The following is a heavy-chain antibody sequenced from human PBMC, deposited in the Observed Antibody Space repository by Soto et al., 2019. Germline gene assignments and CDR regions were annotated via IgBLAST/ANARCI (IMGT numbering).Heavy chain of an antibody. CDR2: TYYRSKWYY. CDR1: GDSVSSNSAG. J-gene: IGHJ4*01. Sequence: SQTLSLTCAITGDSVSSNSAGWSWVRQSPSRGLEWLGRTYYRSKWYYEYAVSVRGRITINPDTSKNQYSLQLNSVTPEDTAVYFCARGEQYSGRIFDFWGQGTLVTVSS. CDR3: ARGEQYSGRIFDF. D-gene: IGHD1-26*01. V-gene: IGHV6-1*01.